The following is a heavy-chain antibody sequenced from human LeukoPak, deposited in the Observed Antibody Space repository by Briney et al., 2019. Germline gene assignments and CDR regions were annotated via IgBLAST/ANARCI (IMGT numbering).Heavy chain of an antibody. CDR2: INHSGST. CDR3: ARGTIAVAGFDY. CDR1: GGSFSGYY. D-gene: IGHD6-19*01. V-gene: IGHV4-34*01. J-gene: IGHJ4*02. Sequence: SETLSLTCAVYGGSFSGYYWSWIRQHPGKGLEWIGEINHSGSTNYNPSLKSRVTISVDTSKNQFSLKLSSVTAADTAVYYCARGTIAVAGFDYWGQGTLVTVSS.